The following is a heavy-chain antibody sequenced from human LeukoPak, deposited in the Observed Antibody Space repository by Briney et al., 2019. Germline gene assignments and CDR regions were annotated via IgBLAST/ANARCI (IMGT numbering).Heavy chain of an antibody. CDR2: IYYSGST. D-gene: IGHD6-13*01. CDR3: AREGGRGSWFQFDY. CDR1: GGSISSYY. Sequence: SETLSLTCTVSGGSISSYYWSWIRQPPGKGLEWIGYIYYSGSTNYNPSLKSRVTISVDTSKNQFSLKLSSVTAADTAVYYCAREGGRGSWFQFDYWGQGTLVTVSS. J-gene: IGHJ4*02. V-gene: IGHV4-59*01.